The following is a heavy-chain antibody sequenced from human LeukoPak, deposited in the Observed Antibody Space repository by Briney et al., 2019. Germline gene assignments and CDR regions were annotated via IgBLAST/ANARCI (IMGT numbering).Heavy chain of an antibody. Sequence: GGSLRLSCAASGFTFSSYSMNWVRQAPGKGLEWVSYISSSSSTIYYADSVKGRFTISRDNAKNSLYLQMNSLRAEDTAVYYCARDRDAYSSSMDVWGQGTTVTVSS. CDR2: ISSSSSTI. V-gene: IGHV3-48*01. CDR1: GFTFSSYS. CDR3: ARDRDAYSSSMDV. J-gene: IGHJ6*02. D-gene: IGHD6-6*01.